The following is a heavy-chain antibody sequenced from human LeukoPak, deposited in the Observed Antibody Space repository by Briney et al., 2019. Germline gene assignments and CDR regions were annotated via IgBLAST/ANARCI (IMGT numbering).Heavy chain of an antibody. CDR1: GYTFTNYG. CDR2: ISADNGNT. J-gene: IGHJ3*02. Sequence: ASVRVSCKASGYTFTNYGISWVRQAPGQGLEWMGWISADNGNTYYTQNFQGRVTMTRDMSTSTVYMELSSLRSEDTAVYYCARGPTGRPTIWGQGTMVTVSS. D-gene: IGHD4-17*01. CDR3: ARGPTGRPTI. V-gene: IGHV1-18*01.